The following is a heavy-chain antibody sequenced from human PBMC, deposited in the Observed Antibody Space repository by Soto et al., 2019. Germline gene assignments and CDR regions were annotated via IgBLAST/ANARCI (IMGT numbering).Heavy chain of an antibody. CDR2: IDHNGVA. CDR1: GDSISSSKW. J-gene: IGHJ6*02. CDR3: ARMNRDYYYCGMDV. V-gene: IGHV4-4*02. Sequence: SETLSLTCGVSGDSISSSKWWTWVRQTPGNGLEWIGKIDHNGVANYNPSLEGRVTISKDISKNQISLKVTSVTAADSAVYYCARMNRDYYYCGMDVWGQGATVTVSS.